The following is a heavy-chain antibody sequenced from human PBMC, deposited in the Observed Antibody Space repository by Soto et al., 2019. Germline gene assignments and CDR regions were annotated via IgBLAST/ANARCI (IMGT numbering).Heavy chain of an antibody. J-gene: IGHJ4*02. CDR3: VRGGARYFAL. CDR1: GFTFRDYH. V-gene: IGHV3-11*05. Sequence: QVQLVESGGGLVKPGRSLRLSCEASGFTFRDYHRSWIGQVPGKGREGVSTISSSPSDTNYADSVKARSTISRDNTKNTPFLKMNTLGVDDTAVYYCVRGGARYFALWGQGTLVTVSS. CDR2: ISSSPSDT. D-gene: IGHD1-26*01.